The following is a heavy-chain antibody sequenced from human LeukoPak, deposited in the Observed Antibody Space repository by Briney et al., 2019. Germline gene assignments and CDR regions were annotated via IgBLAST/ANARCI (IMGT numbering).Heavy chain of an antibody. CDR1: GGSFSGYY. CDR3: ASIPRYGPYDAFDI. V-gene: IGHV4-34*01. J-gene: IGHJ3*02. D-gene: IGHD5-18*01. CDR2: IYYSGST. Sequence: PSETLSLTCAVYGGSFSGYYWGWIRQPPGKGLEWIGSIYYSGSTYYNPSLKSRVTISVDTSKNQFSLKLSSVTAADTAVYYCASIPRYGPYDAFDIWGQGTMVTVSS.